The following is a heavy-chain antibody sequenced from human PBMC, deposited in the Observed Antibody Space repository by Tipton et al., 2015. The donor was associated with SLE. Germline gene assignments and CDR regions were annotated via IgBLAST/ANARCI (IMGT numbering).Heavy chain of an antibody. D-gene: IGHD3-16*01. CDR3: ARDWGYYYYYGMDV. CDR2: ISHDGTDT. CDR1: GFIFSSYA. V-gene: IGHV3-30*04. J-gene: IGHJ6*02. Sequence: SLRLSCAASGFIFSSYAMHWVRQSPGKGLEWVAIISHDGTDTYYADSVKGRFTISRDNSKNTMYLQMNSLRPEDTAVFYCARDWGYYYYYGMDVWGQGTTVTVSS.